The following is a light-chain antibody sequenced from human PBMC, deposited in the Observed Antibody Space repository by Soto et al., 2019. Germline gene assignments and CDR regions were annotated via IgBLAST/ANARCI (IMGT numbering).Light chain of an antibody. CDR1: RSVDTD. Sequence: EILMTQSPATLSVSPGDSATLSCRASRSVDTDLAWYQQKPGQAPRLLVFATSARATGVPDRFRGSRSGTDFTLTISSLQPEDSATYYCQQRASWPPFTFGQGTKLEV. V-gene: IGKV3-15*01. CDR3: QQRASWPPFT. CDR2: ATS. J-gene: IGKJ2*01.